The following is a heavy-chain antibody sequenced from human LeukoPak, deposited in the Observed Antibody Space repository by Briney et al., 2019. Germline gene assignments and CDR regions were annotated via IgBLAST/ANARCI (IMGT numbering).Heavy chain of an antibody. CDR2: INHSGST. V-gene: IGHV4-34*01. CDR3: ARGRAYSYGPRYGMDV. J-gene: IGHJ6*02. CDR1: GGSFSGYY. D-gene: IGHD5-18*01. Sequence: SETLSLTCAVYGGSFSGYYWSWIRQPSGKGLEWIGEINHSGSTNYNPSLKCRVTISVDTSKNQFSLKLSSVTAADTAVYYCARGRAYSYGPRYGMDVWGQGTTVTVSS.